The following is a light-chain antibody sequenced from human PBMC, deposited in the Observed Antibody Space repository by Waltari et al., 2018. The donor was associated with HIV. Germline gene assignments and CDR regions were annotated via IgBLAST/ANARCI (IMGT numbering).Light chain of an antibody. CDR1: QSLVYSDGNTY. J-gene: IGKJ2*01. V-gene: IGKV2-30*01. CDR2: NVS. CDR3: MQGTYWPAGYT. Sequence: DVVMTQSPLSLPVTLGQPASISCRSSQSLVYSDGNTYLHWFQQKPGQSPRRLIYNVSDRDAGVPDRFSGSGSGTDFTLKISRVEAEDVGVYYCMQGTYWPAGYTFGQGTKLEMK.